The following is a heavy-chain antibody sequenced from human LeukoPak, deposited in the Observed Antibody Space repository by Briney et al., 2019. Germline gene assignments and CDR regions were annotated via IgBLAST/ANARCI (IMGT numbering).Heavy chain of an antibody. Sequence: SETLSLTCIVSGGSISSYYWSWIRQPPGKGLEWIGYIYYSGSTNYNPSLKSRVTISVDTSKNQFSLKLSSVTAADTAVYYCARSTPDDAFDIWGQGTMVTVSS. CDR2: IYYSGST. V-gene: IGHV4-59*08. J-gene: IGHJ3*02. CDR3: ARSTPDDAFDI. D-gene: IGHD2-2*01. CDR1: GGSISSYY.